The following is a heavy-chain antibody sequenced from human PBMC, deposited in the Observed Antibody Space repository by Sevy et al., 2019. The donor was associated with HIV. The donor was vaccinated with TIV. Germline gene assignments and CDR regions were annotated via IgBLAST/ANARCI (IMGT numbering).Heavy chain of an antibody. CDR3: ARDQYYYDSSGYRYYYYGMDV. CDR2: ISYDGSNK. CDR1: GFTFSSYA. J-gene: IGHJ6*02. V-gene: IGHV3-30*04. D-gene: IGHD3-22*01. Sequence: GGSLRFSCAASGFTFSSYAMHWVRQAPGKGLEWVAVISYDGSNKYYADSVKGRFTISRDNSKNTLYLQMNSLRAEDTAVYYCARDQYYYDSSGYRYYYYGMDVWGQGTTVTVSS.